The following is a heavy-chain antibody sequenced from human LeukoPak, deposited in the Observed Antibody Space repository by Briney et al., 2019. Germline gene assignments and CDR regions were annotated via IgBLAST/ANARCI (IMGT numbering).Heavy chain of an antibody. Sequence: KPSETLSLTCAVSGYSISSGYYWSWIRQPPGKGLEWIGYIYYSGSTNYNPSLKSRVTISVDTSKNQFSLKLSSVTAADTAVYYCARVRARYYDFWSGYSTAFDYWGQGTLVTVSS. CDR3: ARVRARYYDFWSGYSTAFDY. D-gene: IGHD3-3*01. CDR1: GYSISSGYY. J-gene: IGHJ4*02. V-gene: IGHV4-61*01. CDR2: IYYSGST.